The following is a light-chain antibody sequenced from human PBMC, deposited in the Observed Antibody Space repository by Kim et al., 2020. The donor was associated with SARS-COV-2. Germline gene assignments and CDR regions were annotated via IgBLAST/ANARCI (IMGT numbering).Light chain of an antibody. CDR2: YDS. CDR3: QVWDSSSDHPVV. Sequence: PGKTARITCGGNNIGSKSVLWYQQKPGPAPVLVIYYDSDRPSGIPERFSGSNSGNTATLTISRVEAGDEADYYCQVWDSSSDHPVVFGGGTQLTVL. CDR1: NIGSKS. V-gene: IGLV3-21*04. J-gene: IGLJ2*01.